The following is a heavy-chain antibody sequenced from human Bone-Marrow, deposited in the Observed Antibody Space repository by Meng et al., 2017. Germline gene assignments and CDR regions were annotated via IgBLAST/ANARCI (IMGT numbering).Heavy chain of an antibody. D-gene: IGHD1-20*01. J-gene: IGHJ4*02. CDR3: ALTDS. CDR1: GVSFSSSG. V-gene: IGHV3-33*08. Sequence: QVWVVGAGGRVVQSGRSLRLSCAASGVSFSSSGMHWVRQAPGKGLEWVAVIWYDGSNKYYADSVKGRFTISRDNSKNTLYLQMNSLRAEDTAVYYCALTDSWGQGTLVTVSS. CDR2: IWYDGSNK.